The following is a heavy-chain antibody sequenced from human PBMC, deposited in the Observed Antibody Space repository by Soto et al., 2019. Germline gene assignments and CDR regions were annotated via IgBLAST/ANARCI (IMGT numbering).Heavy chain of an antibody. CDR3: ARFDRMESYFAY. D-gene: IGHD3-3*01. Sequence: QVQLVQSGAEVKKPGASVKVSCKASGYTFTSYYMHWVRQAPGQGLEWLGIINPSGGSTSHAQKFQGRVNMTRETSTRTVYMELSRLRSEDKAVYYCARFDRMESYFAYWGQGTLVTGSS. J-gene: IGHJ4*02. CDR2: INPSGGST. CDR1: GYTFTSYY. V-gene: IGHV1-46*01.